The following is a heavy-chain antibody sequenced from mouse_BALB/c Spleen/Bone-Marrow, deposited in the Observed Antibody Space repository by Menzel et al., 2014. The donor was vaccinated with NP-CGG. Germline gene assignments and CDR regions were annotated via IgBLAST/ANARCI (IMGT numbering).Heavy chain of an antibody. CDR3: ARLNYYGNLFV. CDR1: GFDFSRYW. J-gene: IGHJ1*01. V-gene: IGHV4-1*02. CDR2: INPDSSTI. Sequence: EVKLMESGGGLAQPGGSLKLSCAASGFDFSRYWMSWVRQAPGKGLEWIGEINPDSSTINYTPSLKDKFIISRDNAKKTLFLQMSKVRSEDTALYYCARLNYYGNLFVWGAGTTVTVSS. D-gene: IGHD1-1*01.